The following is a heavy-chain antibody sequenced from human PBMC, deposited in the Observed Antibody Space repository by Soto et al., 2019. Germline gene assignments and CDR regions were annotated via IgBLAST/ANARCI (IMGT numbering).Heavy chain of an antibody. CDR3: ARERMVGCSSTSCYNNPYYYYGIDV. D-gene: IGHD2-2*02. CDR1: GGTFSSYA. CDR2: IIPIFGTA. J-gene: IGHJ6*02. Sequence: GASVKVSCKASGGTFSSYAISWVRQAPGQGLEWMGGIIPIFGTANYAQKFQGRVTITADESTSTAYMELSSLRSEDTAVYYCARERMVGCSSTSCYNNPYYYYGIDVWAQGTPVTVYS. V-gene: IGHV1-69*13.